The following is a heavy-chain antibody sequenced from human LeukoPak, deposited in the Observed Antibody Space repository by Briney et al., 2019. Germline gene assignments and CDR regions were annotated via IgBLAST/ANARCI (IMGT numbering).Heavy chain of an antibody. CDR1: GFTFSNYW. D-gene: IGHD3-10*01. V-gene: IGHV3-7*03. J-gene: IGHJ4*02. CDR3: AKDKSAGADTGSSFYY. Sequence: GGSLRLSCAASGFTFSNYWMTWVRQAPGKGLEWVASIKQDGSEKYYVDSVKGRFTFSRDNAKNSLYLQMDSLRAEDTAVYYCAKDKSAGADTGSSFYYWGQGALVTVSS. CDR2: IKQDGSEK.